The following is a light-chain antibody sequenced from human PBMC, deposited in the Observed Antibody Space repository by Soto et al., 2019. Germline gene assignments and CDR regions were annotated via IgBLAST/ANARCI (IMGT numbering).Light chain of an antibody. CDR2: TNN. Sequence: QAVVTQPPSVSGTPGHKVSISCSGSTSNLGGNTVNWYQQLPGTAPKLLIYTNNQRPSGVPDRFSSSKSGTSASLAISGLRSEDEADFYCAAWDDSLNAVGFGGGTKLTVL. J-gene: IGLJ2*01. CDR3: AAWDDSLNAVG. CDR1: TSNLGGNT. V-gene: IGLV1-44*01.